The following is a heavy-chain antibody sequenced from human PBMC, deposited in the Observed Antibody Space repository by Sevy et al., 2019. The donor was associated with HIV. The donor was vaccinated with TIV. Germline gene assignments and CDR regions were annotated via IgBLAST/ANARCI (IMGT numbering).Heavy chain of an antibody. CDR1: GFTLSSYG. CDR3: ARDRLGITISAEWGGGMDV. D-gene: IGHD3-3*01. J-gene: IGHJ6*02. V-gene: IGHV3-33*01. CDR2: IRYDGSNK. Sequence: GGSLRLSCAASGFTLSSYGMHWVRQAPGKGLEWVAVIRYDGSNKYYADSVKGRLTISRDNSKNTLYLQMNSLRAEETAVYYCARDRLGITISAEWGGGMDVWGQGTTVTVSS.